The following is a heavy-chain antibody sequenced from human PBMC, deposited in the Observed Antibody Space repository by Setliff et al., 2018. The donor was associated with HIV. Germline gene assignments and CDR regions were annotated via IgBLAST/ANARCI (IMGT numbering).Heavy chain of an antibody. Sequence: SETLSLTCTVSSGSINSYYWSWIRQPAGKGLEWIGRIYSSGSTNYNPSLKSRVTMSVDTSKNQISLKLSSVTAADTAMYYCARGVAAAGMLMDVWGKGTTVTVSS. CDR1: SGSINSYY. J-gene: IGHJ6*03. CDR2: IYSSGST. V-gene: IGHV4-4*07. D-gene: IGHD6-13*01. CDR3: ARGVAAAGMLMDV.